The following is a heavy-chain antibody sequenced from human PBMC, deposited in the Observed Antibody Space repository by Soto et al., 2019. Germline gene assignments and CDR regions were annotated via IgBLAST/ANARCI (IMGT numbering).Heavy chain of an antibody. D-gene: IGHD3-10*01. V-gene: IGHV3-23*01. J-gene: IGHJ5*02. Sequence: PGGSLRLSCAASGFTFSSYAMSWVRQAPGKGLEWVSAISGSGGSTYYADSVKGRFTISRDNSKNTLYLQMNSLRAEDTAVYYCAKMKYRSSGSRLNWFDPWGQGTLVTVSS. CDR2: ISGSGGST. CDR1: GFTFSSYA. CDR3: AKMKYRSSGSRLNWFDP.